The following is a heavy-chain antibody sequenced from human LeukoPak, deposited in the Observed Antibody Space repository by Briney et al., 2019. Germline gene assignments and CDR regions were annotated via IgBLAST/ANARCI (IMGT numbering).Heavy chain of an antibody. D-gene: IGHD2-2*01. CDR2: ISSNGGST. CDR3: AKNLLGYCSSTSCYAVGY. V-gene: IGHV3-64*01. J-gene: IGHJ4*02. Sequence: GGSLRLSCAASGFTFSSYAMHWVRQAPGKGLEYVSAISSNGGSTYYANSVKGRFTISRDNSKNTLYLQMGSLRAEDMAVYYCAKNLLGYCSSTSCYAVGYWGQGTLVTVSS. CDR1: GFTFSSYA.